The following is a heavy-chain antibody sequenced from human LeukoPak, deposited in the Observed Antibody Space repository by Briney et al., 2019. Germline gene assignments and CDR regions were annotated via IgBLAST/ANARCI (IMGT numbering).Heavy chain of an antibody. D-gene: IGHD3-9*01. V-gene: IGHV3-23*01. CDR2: ISGGGRST. Sequence: GGSLRLSCAAPGFTFSSYAMSWVRQAPGKGLEWVSAISGGGRSTYYADSVKGRFTISRDNSKSTLYLQMNSLRAEDTAVYYCAKDFDWAPVGDYWGQGTLVTVSS. CDR3: AKDFDWAPVGDY. J-gene: IGHJ4*02. CDR1: GFTFSSYA.